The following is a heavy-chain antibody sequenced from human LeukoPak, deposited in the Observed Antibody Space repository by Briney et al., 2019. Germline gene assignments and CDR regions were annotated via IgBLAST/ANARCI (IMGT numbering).Heavy chain of an antibody. J-gene: IGHJ6*03. V-gene: IGHV1-46*01. CDR2: INPSGGST. CDR3: ARGGSPIYYYYMDV. Sequence: GASVKVSCKASGYTLTGYHMHWARQAPGQGLEWMGIINPSGGSTSYAQKFQGRVTMTRDTSTSTVYMELRRLRSDDTAVYYCARGGSPIYYYYMDVWGKGTTVTVSS. D-gene: IGHD3-16*01. CDR1: GYTLTGYH.